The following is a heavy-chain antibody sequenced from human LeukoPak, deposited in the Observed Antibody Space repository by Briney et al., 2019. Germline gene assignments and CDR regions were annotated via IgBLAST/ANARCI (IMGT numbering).Heavy chain of an antibody. CDR2: ISGSSSTI. CDR1: GFTFNSYS. V-gene: IGHV3-48*02. Sequence: SGGSLRLSCAASGFTFNSYSMSWVRQAAGKGLEWVSYISGSSSTIYYADSVKGRLTISRDNAKNSLYLQMNSLTDEDTAVYYCAREGGFDYWGQGTLVTVSS. CDR3: AREGGFDY. J-gene: IGHJ4*02. D-gene: IGHD3-16*01.